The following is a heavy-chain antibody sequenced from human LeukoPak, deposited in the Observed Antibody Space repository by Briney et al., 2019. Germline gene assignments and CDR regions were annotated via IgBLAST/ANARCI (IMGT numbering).Heavy chain of an antibody. CDR3: ARAARGFERTRYYYYYMDV. V-gene: IGHV3-7*01. D-gene: IGHD1-7*01. CDR1: GFTFSSYW. CDR2: IKKDGSEK. J-gene: IGHJ6*03. Sequence: PGGSLRLSCAASGFTFSSYWMSWVRQAPGKGLEWVANIKKDGSEKYYVDSVKGRFTISRDNAKNTLYLQMNSLRAEDTAVYYCARAARGFERTRYYYYYMDVWGKGTTVTVSS.